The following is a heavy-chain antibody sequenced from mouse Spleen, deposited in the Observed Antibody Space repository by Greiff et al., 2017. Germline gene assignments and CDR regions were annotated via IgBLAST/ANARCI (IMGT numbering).Heavy chain of an antibody. Sequence: VQLQQSGAELVRPGTSVKLSCKASGYTFTSYWMHWVKQRPGQGLEWIGVIDPSDSYTNYNQKFKGKATLTVDTSSSTAYMQLSSLTSEDSAVYYCARSRYYRYGFDYWGQGTTLTVSS. CDR1: GYTFTSYW. CDR2: IDPSDSYT. D-gene: IGHD2-14*01. V-gene: IGHV1-59*01. J-gene: IGHJ2*01. CDR3: ARSRYYRYGFDY.